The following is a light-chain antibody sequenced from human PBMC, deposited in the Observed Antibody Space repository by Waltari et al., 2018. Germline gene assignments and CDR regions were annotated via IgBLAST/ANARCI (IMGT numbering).Light chain of an antibody. J-gene: IGLJ3*02. CDR1: SPNIGSNT. Sequence: QPVLTQSPSASGTPGQRVTISCSGSSPNIGSNTVNWYKQVPGTAPTLLIPTNNQRPSGVPDRISGSKSGTSAALAISGLQSEDEADYFCAAWDDSLNGWVFGGGTKLSVL. CDR3: AAWDDSLNGWV. CDR2: TNN. V-gene: IGLV1-44*01.